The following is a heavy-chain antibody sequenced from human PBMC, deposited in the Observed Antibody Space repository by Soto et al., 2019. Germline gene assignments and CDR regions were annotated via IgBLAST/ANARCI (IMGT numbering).Heavy chain of an antibody. J-gene: IGHJ4*02. CDR2: INHSGST. CDR1: GGSFSGYY. CDR3: ARGPRIIQLDGAWVDY. Sequence: QVQLQQWGAGLLKPSETLSLTCAVYGGSFSGYYWSWIRQPPGKGLEWIGEINHSGSTNYNQSLKSRVTISVDTSKNQFSLKLSSVTAADTAVYYCARGPRIIQLDGAWVDYWGQGTLVTVSS. D-gene: IGHD5-18*01. V-gene: IGHV4-34*01.